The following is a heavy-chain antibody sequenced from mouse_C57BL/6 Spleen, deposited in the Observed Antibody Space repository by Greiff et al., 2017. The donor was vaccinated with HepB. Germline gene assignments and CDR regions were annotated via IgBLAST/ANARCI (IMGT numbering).Heavy chain of an antibody. CDR1: GYAFSSSW. D-gene: IGHD1-1*01. CDR3: ARHYGSSYVAMDY. CDR2: IYPGDGDT. V-gene: IGHV1-82*01. J-gene: IGHJ4*01. Sequence: QVTLKVSGPELVKPGASVKISCKASGYAFSSSWMNWVKQRPGKGLEWIGRIYPGDGDTNYNGKFKGKATLTADKSSSTAYMQLSSLTSEDSAVYFCARHYGSSYVAMDYWGQGTSVTVSS.